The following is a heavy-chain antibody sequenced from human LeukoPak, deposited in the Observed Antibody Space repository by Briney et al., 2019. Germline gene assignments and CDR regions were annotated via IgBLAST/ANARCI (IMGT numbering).Heavy chain of an antibody. J-gene: IGHJ5*02. CDR1: GGSFSGYY. V-gene: IGHV4-34*01. D-gene: IGHD2-2*01. CDR2: INHSGST. Sequence: SETLSLTCAVYGGSFSGYYWSWIRQPPGKGLEWIGEINHSGSTNYNPPLKSRVTISVDTSKNQFSLKLSSVTAADTAVYYCARAQTDCSSTSCLGYNWFDPWGQGTLVTVSS. CDR3: ARAQTDCSSTSCLGYNWFDP.